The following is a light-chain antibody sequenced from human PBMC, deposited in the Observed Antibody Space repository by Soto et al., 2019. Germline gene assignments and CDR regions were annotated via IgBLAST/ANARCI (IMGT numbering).Light chain of an antibody. V-gene: IGKV3-15*01. CDR3: QQYNSWHTIT. Sequence: EIVMTQSPDTLYVSPGEGATLSCRASQSVRTKLAWYQQKAGQPPRLLIYGASTRATGIPDSFSGSGSGTEFTLTISSLQSQDFAVYYCQQYNSWHTITFGQGTRLEIK. CDR1: QSVRTK. CDR2: GAS. J-gene: IGKJ5*01.